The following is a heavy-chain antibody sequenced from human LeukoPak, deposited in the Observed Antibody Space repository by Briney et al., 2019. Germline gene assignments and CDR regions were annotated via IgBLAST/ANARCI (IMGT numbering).Heavy chain of an antibody. CDR1: GGSFSGYY. CDR3: ARDSYGDYVGGFDY. V-gene: IGHV4-34*01. J-gene: IGHJ4*02. CDR2: INHSGST. D-gene: IGHD4-17*01. Sequence: SETLSLTCAVYGGSFSGYYWSWIRQPPGKGLEWIGEINHSGSTNYNPSLKSRVTISVDTSKNQFSLKLSSVTAADTAVYYCARDSYGDYVGGFDYWGQGTLVTDSS.